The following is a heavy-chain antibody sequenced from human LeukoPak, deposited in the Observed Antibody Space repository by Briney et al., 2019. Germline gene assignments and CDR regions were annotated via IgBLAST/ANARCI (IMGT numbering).Heavy chain of an antibody. D-gene: IGHD6-19*01. Sequence: SETLSLTCTVSGGSISSYYWSWIRQPPGKGLEWIGYIYYSGSTNYNPSLKSRVTISVDTSKNQFSLKLSFVTAADTAVYYCARVYSSGWYANFDYWGQGTLVTVSS. CDR3: ARVYSSGWYANFDY. V-gene: IGHV4-59*01. CDR1: GGSISSYY. CDR2: IYYSGST. J-gene: IGHJ4*02.